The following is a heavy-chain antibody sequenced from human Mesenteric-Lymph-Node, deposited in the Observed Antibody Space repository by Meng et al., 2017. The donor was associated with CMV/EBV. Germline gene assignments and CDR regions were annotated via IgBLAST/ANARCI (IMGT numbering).Heavy chain of an antibody. D-gene: IGHD2/OR15-2a*01. CDR2: INPKSGVS. V-gene: IGHV1-2*06. CDR3: ARDNVNPEGFDP. Sequence: QVQLVQSRAEVGKPGASVIVSCKASGYTFTDFYIHWVRQAPGQGLEWMGRINPKSGVSNSAQNFQGRVTMTRDTSISTAYMELGRLTSDDTAVYYCARDNVNPEGFDPWGQGTLVTVSS. J-gene: IGHJ5*02. CDR1: GYTFTDFY.